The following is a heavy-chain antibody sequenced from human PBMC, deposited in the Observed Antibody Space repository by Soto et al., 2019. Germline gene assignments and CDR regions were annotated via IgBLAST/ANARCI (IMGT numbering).Heavy chain of an antibody. CDR1: GFTVSSNY. D-gene: IGHD1-1*01. CDR3: ARESTGTTAPSLDY. V-gene: IGHV3-53*01. CDR2: IYSGGST. Sequence: GGSLRLSCAASGFTVSSNYMSWVRQAPGKGLEWVSVIYSGGSTYYADSVKGRFTISRDNSKNTLYLQMNSLRAEDTAVYYCARESTGTTAPSLDYWGQGTLVTVSS. J-gene: IGHJ4*02.